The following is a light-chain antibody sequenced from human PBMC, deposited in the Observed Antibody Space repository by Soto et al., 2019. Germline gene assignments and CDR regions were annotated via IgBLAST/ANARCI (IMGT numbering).Light chain of an antibody. CDR2: AVT. CDR3: ASYTDTTTQV. CDR1: NSDVGKFDY. J-gene: IGLJ3*02. V-gene: IGLV2-14*01. Sequence: QSALTQPASVSASPGQSITISCTGTNSDVGKFDYVSWYQHHPGKAPKLVISAVTRRSSGVSDRFSGSKSGNTATLTISGLQAEDEADYYCASYTDTTTQVFGGGTKVT.